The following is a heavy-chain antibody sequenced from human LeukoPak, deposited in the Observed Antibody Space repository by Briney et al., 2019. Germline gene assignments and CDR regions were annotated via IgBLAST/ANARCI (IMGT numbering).Heavy chain of an antibody. D-gene: IGHD2-15*01. CDR1: GGSISSYY. J-gene: IGHJ3*02. CDR2: IYYSGST. CDR3: ARDLTDCSGGSCYVAFDI. V-gene: IGHV4-59*01. Sequence: PSETLSLTCTVSGGSISSYYWSWIRQPPGKGLEWIGYIYYSGSTNYNPSLKSRVTISVDTSKNQFSLKLSSVTAADTAVYYCARDLTDCSGGSCYVAFDIWGQGTMVTVSS.